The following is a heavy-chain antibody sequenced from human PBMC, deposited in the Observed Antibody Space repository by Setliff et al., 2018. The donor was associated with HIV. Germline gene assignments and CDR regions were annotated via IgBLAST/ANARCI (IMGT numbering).Heavy chain of an antibody. J-gene: IGHJ4*02. V-gene: IGHV3-23*01. CDR1: GFTFSSHA. D-gene: IGHD3-3*01. Sequence: GGSLRLSCAASGFTFSSHAMSWVRQAPGKGLEWVSAISGYGYSTYYADSVKGRFTMSRDNSKNTLYLQMNSLRAEDTAVYHCAKAGTRWSFDYWGQGILVTVSS. CDR3: AKAGTRWSFDY. CDR2: ISGYGYST.